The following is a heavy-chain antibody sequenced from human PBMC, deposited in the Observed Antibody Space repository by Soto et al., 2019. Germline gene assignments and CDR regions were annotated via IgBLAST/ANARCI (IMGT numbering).Heavy chain of an antibody. CDR2: ISYDGSNK. V-gene: IGHV3-30*03. J-gene: IGHJ6*02. CDR1: GFTFSSYG. D-gene: IGHD3-3*01. Sequence: GGSLRLSCAASGFTFSSYGMHWVRQAPGKGLEWVAVISYDGSNKYYADSVKGRFTISRDNSKNTLYLQMNSLRAEDTAVYYCARSGAAPRITIFGVVTHTYGMDVWGQGTTVTVSS. CDR3: ARSGAAPRITIFGVVTHTYGMDV.